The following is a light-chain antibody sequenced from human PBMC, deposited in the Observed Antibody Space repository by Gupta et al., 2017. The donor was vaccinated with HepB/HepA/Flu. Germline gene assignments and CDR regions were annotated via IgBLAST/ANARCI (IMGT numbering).Light chain of an antibody. CDR3: QQYGNSPFT. CDR1: QSVGANF. J-gene: IGKJ3*01. Sequence: ENVLTQSLGTLSSSPRERASLSCRASQSVGANFVAWYQQKPGQAPRLLIYAASNRATGVPERFSGSGSVTDFTLTISKLESEDFAVYYCQQYGNSPFTFGPGTKVDLK. V-gene: IGKV3-20*01. CDR2: AAS.